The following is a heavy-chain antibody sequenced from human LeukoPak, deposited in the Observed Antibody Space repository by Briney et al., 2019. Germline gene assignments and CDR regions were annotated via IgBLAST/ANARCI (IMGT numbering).Heavy chain of an antibody. D-gene: IGHD3-22*01. CDR3: ARGREYYDSSGYPQLGFDP. Sequence: PSETLSLTCTVSGGSISSYYWSWIRQPPGKGLEWIGYIYYSGSTYYNPSLKSRVTISVDTSKNQFSLKLSSVTAADTAVYYCARGREYYDSSGYPQLGFDPWGQGTLVTVSS. CDR1: GGSISSYY. CDR2: IYYSGST. V-gene: IGHV4-30-4*01. J-gene: IGHJ5*02.